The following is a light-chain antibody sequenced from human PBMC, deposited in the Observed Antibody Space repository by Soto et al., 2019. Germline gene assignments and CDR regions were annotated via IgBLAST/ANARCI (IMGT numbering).Light chain of an antibody. CDR2: DAS. V-gene: IGKV1-5*01. Sequence: DIQVTQSPSSLSSSLGYTVTVTCRASQSVSGRLAWYQQKPGEAPKLLIYDASALPRGVPSRFSGSGSGTKFTLTIASLQPDDFATYYCQQYETFSGTFGPGTKVDI. J-gene: IGKJ1*01. CDR1: QSVSGR. CDR3: QQYETFSGT.